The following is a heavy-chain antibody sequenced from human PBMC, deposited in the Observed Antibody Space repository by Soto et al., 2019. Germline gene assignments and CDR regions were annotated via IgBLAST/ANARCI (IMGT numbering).Heavy chain of an antibody. CDR3: TRVTPAISTYFDY. J-gene: IGHJ4*02. CDR1: GFTFGDYT. D-gene: IGHD3-9*01. V-gene: IGHV3-49*03. CDR2: IRNKAYGGTT. Sequence: EVPVVESGGGLVQPGRSLRLSCTASGFTFGDYTMSWFRQAPGKGLEWVGFIRNKAYGGTTEYAASVKGKFTISRDDSKSIAYLQMNSLKTEDTAVYYCTRVTPAISTYFDYWGQGTLVTVSS.